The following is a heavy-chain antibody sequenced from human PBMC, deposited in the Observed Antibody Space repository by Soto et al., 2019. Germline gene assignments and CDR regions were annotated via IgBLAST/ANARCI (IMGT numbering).Heavy chain of an antibody. J-gene: IGHJ4*02. CDR3: ARVVLDWQPTSGFDY. Sequence: QIQLVQSGAEVKKPGASVKVSCKASGYSFTSYGITWVRQAPGQGPEWLGWITAENGNTNYAQKFHGRGTMTTDPFTNAAYMELRGLTSDATAFYYCARVVLDWQPTSGFDYRGEGTLVTVSS. D-gene: IGHD3-3*01. V-gene: IGHV1-18*04. CDR2: ITAENGNT. CDR1: GYSFTSYG.